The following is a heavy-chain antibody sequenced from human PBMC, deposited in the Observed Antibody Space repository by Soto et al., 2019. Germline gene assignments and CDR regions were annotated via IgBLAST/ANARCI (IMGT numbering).Heavy chain of an antibody. CDR1: GGSISSSSYY. CDR3: AALQGEGGFDY. Sequence: SETLSLTCTVSGGSISSSSYYWGWIRQPPGKGLEWIGSIYYSGSTYYNPSLKSRVTISVDTSKNQFSLKLSSVTAADTAVYYCAALQGEGGFDYWGQGTLVTVSS. V-gene: IGHV4-39*01. CDR2: IYYSGST. D-gene: IGHD3-16*01. J-gene: IGHJ4*02.